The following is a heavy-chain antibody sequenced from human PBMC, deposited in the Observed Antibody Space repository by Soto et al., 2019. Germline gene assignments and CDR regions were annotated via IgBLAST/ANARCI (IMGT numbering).Heavy chain of an antibody. CDR1: GGSFSDYY. J-gene: IGHJ4*02. CDR2: INHSGNT. D-gene: IGHD6-19*01. Sequence: QVQLQQWGAGLLKPSETLSLTCAVYGGSFSDYYWNWNRQPPGKGLEWLGEINHSGNTILNPSLESRVTISVDTSKKAFSLNLKSVSAADTAVYYCARGVETSSAWPLDYWGQGKLVTVS. CDR3: ARGVETSSAWPLDY. V-gene: IGHV4-34*01.